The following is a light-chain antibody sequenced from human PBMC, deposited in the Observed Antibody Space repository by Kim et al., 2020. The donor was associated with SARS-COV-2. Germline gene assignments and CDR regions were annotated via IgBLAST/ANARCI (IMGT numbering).Light chain of an antibody. Sequence: PEGDRVSITWRESQSIRSYLNWWQQKPGKAPKLLIYAASSLQSGVPSRLSGSGAGTDFTPTNSSLQPEDFASYYCQQSDNTPPYSFGQGTKLEI. CDR3: QQSDNTPPYS. CDR1: QSIRSY. J-gene: IGKJ2*03. V-gene: IGKV1-39*01. CDR2: AAS.